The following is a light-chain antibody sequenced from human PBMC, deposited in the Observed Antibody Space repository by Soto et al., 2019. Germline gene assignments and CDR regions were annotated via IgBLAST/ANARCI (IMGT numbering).Light chain of an antibody. V-gene: IGKV3-20*01. J-gene: IGKJ5*01. CDR1: QSVSSSY. CDR2: GAS. CDR3: KHFGGTTFT. Sequence: EIVFTPSPGTRSLSPGEGATLSCRASQSVSSSYIAWYQQRTGQTPSLLIYGASTRATGIPARFSGSGSGTHFTLKIRSMETGDFAVYYCKHFGGTTFTFGQGKRLEIK.